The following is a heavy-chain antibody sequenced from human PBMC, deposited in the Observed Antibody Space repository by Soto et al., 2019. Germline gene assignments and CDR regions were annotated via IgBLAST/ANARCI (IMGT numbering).Heavy chain of an antibody. Sequence: GGSLRLSCAASGFTFDIYAMSWVRQAPGKGLEWVSTIIGSGGTPYYADSVKGRFTISRDNSKNTLYVQMNSLRADDTAEYYRAKHSGYDHYYDMDVWGQGTTVTVSS. V-gene: IGHV3-23*01. J-gene: IGHJ6*02. D-gene: IGHD5-12*01. CDR3: AKHSGYDHYYDMDV. CDR2: IIGSGGTP. CDR1: GFTFDIYA.